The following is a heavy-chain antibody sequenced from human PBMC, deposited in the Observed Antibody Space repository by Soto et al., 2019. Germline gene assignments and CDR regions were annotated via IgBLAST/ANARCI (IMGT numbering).Heavy chain of an antibody. J-gene: IGHJ4*02. V-gene: IGHV3-23*01. Sequence: EVQLLESGGGLVQPGGSLRLSCAASGFTFSSYAMSWVRQAPGKGLEWVSAISGSGGSTYYADSVKGQFTISRDDSKNTLYLQMNSLIAEDAAVYYCAKGGESGRFWDYWGQGTLVTVSS. D-gene: IGHD3-3*01. CDR1: GFTFSSYA. CDR3: AKGGESGRFWDY. CDR2: ISGSGGST.